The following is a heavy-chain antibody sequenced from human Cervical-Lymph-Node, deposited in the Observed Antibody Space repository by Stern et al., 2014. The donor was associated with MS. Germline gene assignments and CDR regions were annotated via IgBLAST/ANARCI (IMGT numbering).Heavy chain of an antibody. D-gene: IGHD6-13*01. CDR1: GFSLSTSGVG. CDR2: IYWDDDK. CDR3: AHRRYSSSWYDYNWFDP. V-gene: IGHV2-5*02. Sequence: QITLKESGPTLVKPTQTLTLTCTFSGFSLSTSGVGVGWIRQPPGKALEWLALIYWDDDKRYSPSLERRLTITKDTSKNQVVLTMTNMDPVDTATYYCAHRRYSSSWYDYNWFDPWGQGTLVTVSS. J-gene: IGHJ5*02.